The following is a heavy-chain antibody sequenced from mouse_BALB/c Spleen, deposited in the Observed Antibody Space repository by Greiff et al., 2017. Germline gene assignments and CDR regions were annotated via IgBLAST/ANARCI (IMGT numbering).Heavy chain of an antibody. CDR2: IYPSDSYT. V-gene: IGHV1-69*02. CDR3: TRVYGNHWYFDV. CDR1: GYTFTSYW. Sequence: QVQLQQPGAELVRPGASVKLSCKASGYTFTSYWINWVKQRPGQGLEWIGNIYPSDSYTNYNQKFKDKATLTVDKSSSTAYMQLSSPTSEDSAVYYCTRVYGNHWYFDVWGAGTTVTVSS. D-gene: IGHD2-10*02. J-gene: IGHJ1*01.